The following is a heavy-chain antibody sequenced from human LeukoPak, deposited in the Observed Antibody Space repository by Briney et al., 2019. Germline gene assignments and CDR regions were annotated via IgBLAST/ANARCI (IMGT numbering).Heavy chain of an antibody. CDR2: INHSGRST. CDR1: GGSLSNYY. D-gene: IGHD2-2*01. J-gene: IGHJ3*02. CDR3: VRPVYCSSTTCAGPFQI. Sequence: PSETLSHTCAVYGGSLSNYYWSWIRQPPGKGLEWIGQINHSGRSTYYNPSLKGRVTISVDSSKNQFSLKVNSVTAADTAMYYCVRPVYCSSTTCAGPFQIWGQGTMVTVSP. V-gene: IGHV4-34*01.